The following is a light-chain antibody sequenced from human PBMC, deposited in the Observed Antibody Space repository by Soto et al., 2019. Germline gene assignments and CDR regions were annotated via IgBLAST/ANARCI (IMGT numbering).Light chain of an antibody. CDR1: QSISSY. CDR2: AAS. J-gene: IGKJ4*01. Sequence: DIQMTQSPSSLYASVGDIVTITCRASQSISSYLNWYQQKPGKAPKLLIYAASSLQSGVPSRFSGSGSGTDFTLTISSLQPEDFATYYCQQSYSTPLTLGGGTKVDIK. V-gene: IGKV1-39*01. CDR3: QQSYSTPLT.